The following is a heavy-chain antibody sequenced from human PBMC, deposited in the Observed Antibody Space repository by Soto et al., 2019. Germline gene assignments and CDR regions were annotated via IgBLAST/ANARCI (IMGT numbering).Heavy chain of an antibody. CDR3: TAHQSGGDYYYYGMDV. V-gene: IGHV3-15*07. CDR1: GFTFSNAW. CDR2: IKSKTDGGTT. D-gene: IGHD3-16*01. Sequence: GGSLRLSCAASGFTFSNAWMNWVRQAPGKGLEWVGRIKSKTDGGTTDYAAPVKGRFTISRDDSKNTLYLQMDSLKTEDTAVYYCTAHQSGGDYYYYGMDVWGQGTTVTVSS. J-gene: IGHJ6*02.